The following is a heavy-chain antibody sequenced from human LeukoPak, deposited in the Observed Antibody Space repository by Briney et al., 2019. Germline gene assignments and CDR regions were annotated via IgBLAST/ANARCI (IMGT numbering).Heavy chain of an antibody. D-gene: IGHD4-17*01. J-gene: IGHJ3*02. CDR3: AGINDYGDPTGAFDI. V-gene: IGHV3-21*05. Sequence: GGSLRLSCAASGFTFSSYEMNWVRQAPGKGLEWVSYISSSSSYIHYVDSVKGRFTISRDNAKNSLFLQMNSLRAEDTAVYYCAGINDYGDPTGAFDIWGQGTMVTVSS. CDR2: ISSSSSYI. CDR1: GFTFSSYE.